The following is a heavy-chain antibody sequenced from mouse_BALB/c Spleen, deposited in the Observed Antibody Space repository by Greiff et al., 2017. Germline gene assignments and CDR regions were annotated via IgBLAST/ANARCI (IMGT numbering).Heavy chain of an antibody. CDR3: ARGGLEGAMDY. CDR1: GYTFTDYN. Sequence: VQLKQSGPELVKPGASVKISCKASGYTFTDYNMHWVKQSHGKSLEWIGYIYPYNGGTGYNQKFKSKATLTVDNSSSTAYMELRSLTSEDSAVYYCARGGLEGAMDYWGQGTSVTVSS. J-gene: IGHJ4*01. V-gene: IGHV1S29*02. D-gene: IGHD2-2*01. CDR2: IYPYNGGT.